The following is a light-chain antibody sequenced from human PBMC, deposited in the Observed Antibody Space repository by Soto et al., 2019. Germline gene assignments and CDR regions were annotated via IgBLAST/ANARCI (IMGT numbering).Light chain of an antibody. J-gene: IGKJ5*01. CDR1: QSVSNNY. V-gene: IGKV3-11*01. Sequence: ELPFTQSPSTPSLSPGERATLSCRASQSVSNNYLAWYQQKPGQAHRLLIYDAYNRDTGIQPRFSGSGSGTDFTLTIRSLEPEDFAVYYCKQRSNWPITFGQGTRVDIK. CDR2: DAY. CDR3: KQRSNWPIT.